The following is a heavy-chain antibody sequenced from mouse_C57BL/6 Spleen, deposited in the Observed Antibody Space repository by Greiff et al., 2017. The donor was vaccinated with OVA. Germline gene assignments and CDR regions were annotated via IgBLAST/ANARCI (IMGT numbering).Heavy chain of an antibody. CDR1: GYTFTSYG. CDR3: ARFRDEWFAY. V-gene: IGHV1-81*01. CDR2: IYPRSGNT. J-gene: IGHJ3*01. Sequence: VQGVESGAELARPGASVKLSCKASGYTFTSYGISWVKQRTGQGLEWIGEIYPRSGNTYYNEKFKGKATLTADKSSSTAYMELRSLTSEDSAVYFCARFRDEWFAYWGQGTLVTVSA. D-gene: IGHD3-3*01.